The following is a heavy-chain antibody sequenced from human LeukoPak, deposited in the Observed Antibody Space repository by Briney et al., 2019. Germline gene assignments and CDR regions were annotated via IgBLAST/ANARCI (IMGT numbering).Heavy chain of an antibody. J-gene: IGHJ3*02. D-gene: IGHD2-8*01. CDR3: AITYANNAFDI. CDR1: GYTFNNYY. Sequence: ASVKVSCKASGYTFNNYYIHWVRQAPGQGLEWMGRINPYSGDTNSAQKFQVRVTMTRDTSINTAYMELRSLRSDDAAVYFCAITYANNAFDIWGQGTMVSVSS. CDR2: INPYSGDT. V-gene: IGHV1-2*06.